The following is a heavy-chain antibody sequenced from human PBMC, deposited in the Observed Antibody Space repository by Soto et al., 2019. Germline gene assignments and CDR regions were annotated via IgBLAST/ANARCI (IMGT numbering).Heavy chain of an antibody. CDR3: AKGNYDILTGLLDY. CDR1: GFTFSSYA. D-gene: IGHD3-9*01. J-gene: IGHJ4*02. Sequence: GGSLRLSCAASGFTFSSYAMSWVRQAPGKGLEWVSAISGSGGSTYYADSVKGRFTISRDNSKNTLYLQMNSLRAEDTAVYYCAKGNYDILTGLLDYWGQRTLVTVSS. CDR2: ISGSGGST. V-gene: IGHV3-23*01.